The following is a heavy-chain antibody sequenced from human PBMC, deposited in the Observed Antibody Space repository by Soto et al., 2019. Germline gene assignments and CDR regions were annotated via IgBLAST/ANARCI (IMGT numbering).Heavy chain of an antibody. D-gene: IGHD3-3*01. CDR3: ARDRGVTTEPRGRFDF. V-gene: IGHV3-48*02. CDR2: ISSGSSTI. CDR1: GFTFSSFS. Sequence: GGSLRLSCVGSGFTFSSFSMDWVRQAPGKGLEWISHISSGSSTIYYAASVKGRFTISRDNGKNSLYLQMNSLRDEDTAVYFCARDRGVTTEPRGRFDFWGHGNLVTVSS. J-gene: IGHJ4*01.